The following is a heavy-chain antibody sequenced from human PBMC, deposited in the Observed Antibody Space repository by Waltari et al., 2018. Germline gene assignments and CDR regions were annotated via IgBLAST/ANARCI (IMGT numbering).Heavy chain of an antibody. CDR1: GFTFSSYR. J-gene: IGHJ4*02. CDR3: ARGGGSRDYDY. CDR2: IRSSSSYI. D-gene: IGHD1-26*01. Sequence: EVQLVESGGGLVKPGGSLRLSCAASGFTFSSYRMNWVRQAPGKGLGWVSSIRSSSSYIYDADSVKGRFTISRDNAKNSLYLQMNSLRAEDTAVYYCARGGGSRDYDYWGQGTLVTVSS. V-gene: IGHV3-21*01.